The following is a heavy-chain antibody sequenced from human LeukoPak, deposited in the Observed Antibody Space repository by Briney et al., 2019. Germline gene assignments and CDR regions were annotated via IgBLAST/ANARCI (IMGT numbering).Heavy chain of an antibody. Sequence: GGSLRLSCAASGFTFSGYSMNWVRQAPGKGLEWVSSISSSSSYIYYADSVKGRFTISRDNAKNSLYLQMNSLRAEDTAVYYCARVSGYGDIVVVVAATPEYYFDYWGQGTLVTVSS. CDR3: ARVSGYGDIVVVVAATPEYYFDY. V-gene: IGHV3-21*01. D-gene: IGHD2-15*01. CDR1: GFTFSGYS. CDR2: ISSSSSYI. J-gene: IGHJ4*02.